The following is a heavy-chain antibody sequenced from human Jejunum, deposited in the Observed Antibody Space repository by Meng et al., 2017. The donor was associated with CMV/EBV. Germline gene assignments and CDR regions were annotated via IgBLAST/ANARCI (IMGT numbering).Heavy chain of an antibody. D-gene: IGHD1-26*01. Sequence: SGYSFTRYAIHWVRQAPGQRLEWVGWIDGGNGNTRYSQTFQGRVTITRDTAASTAYMDLSSLRSEDTAVYYCAKSGVAGETTWEVQLWGQGTLVTVSS. CDR1: GYSFTRYA. V-gene: IGHV1-3*01. CDR3: AKSGVAGETTWEVQL. CDR2: IDGGNGNT. J-gene: IGHJ4*02.